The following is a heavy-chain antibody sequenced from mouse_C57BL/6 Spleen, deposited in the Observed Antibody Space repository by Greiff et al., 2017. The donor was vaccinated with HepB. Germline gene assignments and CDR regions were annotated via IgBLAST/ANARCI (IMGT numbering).Heavy chain of an antibody. J-gene: IGHJ4*01. CDR3: AREGTDAMDY. Sequence: ESGPGLVKPSQSLSLTCSVTGYSITSGYYWNWIRQFPGNKLEWMGYISYDGSNNYNPYLKNRISITRDTSKNQFFLKLNPVTTEDTATYYCAREGTDAMDYWGQGTSVTVSS. CDR2: ISYDGSN. V-gene: IGHV3-6*01. D-gene: IGHD3-3*01. CDR1: GYSITSGYY.